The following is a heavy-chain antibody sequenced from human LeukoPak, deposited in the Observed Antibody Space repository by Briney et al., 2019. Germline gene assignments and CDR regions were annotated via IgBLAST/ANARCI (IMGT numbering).Heavy chain of an antibody. D-gene: IGHD6-13*01. V-gene: IGHV3-23*01. CDR1: GFTFSRYA. Sequence: GGSLRLSCAASGFTFSRYAMSWVRQAPGKGLEWVSAISASGGAIHYADSVKGRFTISRDNSKNTLYLQMNSLRAEDTAVYYCAKDRHSSSWYRLEDWFDPWGQGTLVTVSS. J-gene: IGHJ5*02. CDR2: ISASGGAI. CDR3: AKDRHSSSWYRLEDWFDP.